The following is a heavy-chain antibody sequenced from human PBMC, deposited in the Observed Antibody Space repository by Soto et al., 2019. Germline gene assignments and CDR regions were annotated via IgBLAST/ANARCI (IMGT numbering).Heavy chain of an antibody. CDR1: GDAVTSNVC. D-gene: IGHD6-19*01. CDR3: ARDAAVPGESDRFDY. Sequence: AETLSLTCAVSGDAVTSNVCLIWVRHPPGKGLEWIGEAYHNGLTDYNPSLKSRVTMSVDTSKNEFSLKLTSLTAADTAIYYCARDAAVPGESDRFDYWGQGTLVTVSS. J-gene: IGHJ4*02. CDR2: AYHNGLT. V-gene: IGHV4-4*02.